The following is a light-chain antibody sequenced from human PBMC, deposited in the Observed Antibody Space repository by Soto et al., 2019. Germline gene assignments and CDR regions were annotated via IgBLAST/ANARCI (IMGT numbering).Light chain of an antibody. CDR2: GAS. CDR3: QQYNNWPPYT. Sequence: EIVMTQSPATLSVSPGGRATLSCRASQTVSSNLAWYQQKPGQAPRLLICGASTRATGIPARFSGSGSGTEFTLTISSLQSEDFAVYDCQQYNNWPPYTFGQGSQLESK. J-gene: IGKJ2*01. CDR1: QTVSSN. V-gene: IGKV3-15*01.